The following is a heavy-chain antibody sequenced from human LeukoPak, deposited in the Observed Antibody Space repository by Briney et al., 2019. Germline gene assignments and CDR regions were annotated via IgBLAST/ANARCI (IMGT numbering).Heavy chain of an antibody. CDR2: IYYSGTA. CDR3: ARGPHYYYSSGYYSGGTLAFDI. Sequence: SETLSLTCAVYGGSFSGYYWSWIRQPPGKGLEWIAYIYYSGTANYNPSLKSRVMISADTSKNQFSLKLSSVTAADTAMYYCARGPHYYYSSGYYSGGTLAFDIWGQGTMVTVSS. D-gene: IGHD3-22*01. CDR1: GGSFSGYY. J-gene: IGHJ3*02. V-gene: IGHV4-59*01.